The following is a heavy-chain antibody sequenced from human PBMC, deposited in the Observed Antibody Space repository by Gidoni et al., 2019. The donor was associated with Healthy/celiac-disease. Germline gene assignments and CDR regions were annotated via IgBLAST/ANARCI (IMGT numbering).Heavy chain of an antibody. J-gene: IGHJ4*02. CDR1: GYSFASHG. D-gene: IGHD2-2*01. CDR2: IRVDTGKS. CDR3: ARDGGYCSSTSCYGGLEF. V-gene: IGHV1-18*01. Sequence: VQLVQSGPEVKDPGASVTVSCKTSGYSFASHGINWVRTVPGQGLEWMGWIRVDTGKSKYAQEFQDRVTVTTDTFTSTVYMELRTLTSDDTAVYFCARDGGYCSSTSCYGGLEFWGPGTLVTGSS.